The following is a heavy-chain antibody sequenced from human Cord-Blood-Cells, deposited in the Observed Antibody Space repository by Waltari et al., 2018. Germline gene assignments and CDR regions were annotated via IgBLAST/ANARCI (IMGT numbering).Heavy chain of an antibody. Sequence: EVQLVESGGGLVKPGGSLRLSCAASGFTFRSYNMNWVRQAPVKGVEWVASNNSMRRYIYCADSVKGQFTISIDNAKNSLYLQMNSLSAEDTAVYYCARATLWDTWYFDLWGRGTLVTVSS. V-gene: IGHV3-21*01. CDR2: NNSMRRYI. CDR1: GFTFRSYN. CDR3: ARATLWDTWYFDL. D-gene: IGHD1-26*01. J-gene: IGHJ2*01.